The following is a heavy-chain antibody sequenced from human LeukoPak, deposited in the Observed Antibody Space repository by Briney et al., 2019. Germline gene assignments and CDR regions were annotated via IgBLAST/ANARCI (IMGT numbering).Heavy chain of an antibody. Sequence: PSETLSLTCTVSGGSIGTYHWSWVRQPPGKGLEWMGYIFDSGSPSYRPALKSRVTISLDTSKKHVSLRLQSATAADTAISYCARHDDNGWYFFDIWGQGTLVTVSS. D-gene: IGHD6-19*01. CDR1: GGSIGTYH. V-gene: IGHV4-59*08. CDR3: ARHDDNGWYFFDI. CDR2: IFDSGSP. J-gene: IGHJ4*02.